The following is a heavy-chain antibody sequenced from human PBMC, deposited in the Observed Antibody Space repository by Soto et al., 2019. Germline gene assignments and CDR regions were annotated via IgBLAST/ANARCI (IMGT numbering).Heavy chain of an antibody. CDR3: ARQRGCHY. V-gene: IGHV3-7*01. CDR1: GLTLSGYS. J-gene: IGHJ4*02. Sequence: GGSLRLCCAASGLTLSGYSMSWVRQAPGKGLEWVANIKQDGSEKYYVASVKGRFTISRDNAKNSVYLQMNSLRADDTAVYYCARQRGCHYRGQGTLITVSS. D-gene: IGHD1-1*01. CDR2: IKQDGSEK.